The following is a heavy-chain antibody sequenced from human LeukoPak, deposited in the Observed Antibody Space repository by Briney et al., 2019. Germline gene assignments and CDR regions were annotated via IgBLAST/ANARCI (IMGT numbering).Heavy chain of an antibody. J-gene: IGHJ3*02. CDR1: GFTFNRFW. CDR3: AREDVDITVATSGAFDI. CDR2: IISDGSST. V-gene: IGHV3-74*01. D-gene: IGHD6-19*01. Sequence: GGSLRLSCAASGFTFNRFWMHWVRQAPGKGLVWVSCIISDGSSTNYADSVKGRFTISRDNAKNTLYLQMNSLRAEDTALYYCAREDVDITVATSGAFDIWGQGTMVTVSS.